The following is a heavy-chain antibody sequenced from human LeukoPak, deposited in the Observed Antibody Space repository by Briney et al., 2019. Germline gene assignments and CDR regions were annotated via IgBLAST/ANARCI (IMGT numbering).Heavy chain of an antibody. D-gene: IGHD4-17*01. J-gene: IGHJ4*02. CDR2: IYHSGST. CDR3: ARDRYGDHTYFDY. CDR1: GGSISSGGYS. Sequence: PSETLSLTCAVSGGSISSGGYSWSWIRQPPGKGLEWIGYIYHSGSTYYNPSLKSRVTISVDRSKNQFSLKLSSVTAADTAVYYCARDRYGDHTYFDYWGQGTLVTVSS. V-gene: IGHV4-30-2*01.